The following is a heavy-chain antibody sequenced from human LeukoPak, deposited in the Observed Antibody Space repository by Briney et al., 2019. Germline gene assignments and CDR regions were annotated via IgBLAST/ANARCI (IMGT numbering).Heavy chain of an antibody. CDR2: ISSSSSYI. J-gene: IGHJ4*02. Sequence: GGSLRLSCAASGFTFSSYSMNWVRQAPGKGLEWVSSISSSSSYIYCADSVKGRFTISRDNAKNSLYLQMNSLRAEDTAVYYCARDTGGGYSSGWYPLDYWGQGTLVTVSS. D-gene: IGHD6-19*01. CDR1: GFTFSSYS. V-gene: IGHV3-21*01. CDR3: ARDTGGGYSSGWYPLDY.